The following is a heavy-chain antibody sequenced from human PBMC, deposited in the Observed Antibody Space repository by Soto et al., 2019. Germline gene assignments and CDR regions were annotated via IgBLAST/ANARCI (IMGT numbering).Heavy chain of an antibody. CDR2: INSDGSST. Sequence: GGSLRLSCAASGSTFSSYWMHWVRQAPGKGLVWVSRINSDGSSTSYADSVKGRFTISRDNAKNTLYLQMNSLRAEDTAVYYCAKEHDYGDSEYYFDYWGQGTLVTVSS. V-gene: IGHV3-74*01. J-gene: IGHJ4*02. CDR3: AKEHDYGDSEYYFDY. CDR1: GSTFSSYW. D-gene: IGHD4-17*01.